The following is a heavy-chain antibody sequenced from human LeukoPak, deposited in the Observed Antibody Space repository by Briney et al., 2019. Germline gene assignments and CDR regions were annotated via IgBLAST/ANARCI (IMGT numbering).Heavy chain of an antibody. CDR1: GGSISSYY. D-gene: IGHD4-23*01. J-gene: IGHJ4*02. Sequence: SETLSLTCTVSGGSISSYYWSWIRQPPGKGLEWIGCMYYSGSTNYNPSLKSRVTISVDTSKNQFSLKLSSVTAADTAMYYCASRDYSGRHFDYWGQGTLVTVSS. CDR3: ASRDYSGRHFDY. CDR2: MYYSGST. V-gene: IGHV4-59*01.